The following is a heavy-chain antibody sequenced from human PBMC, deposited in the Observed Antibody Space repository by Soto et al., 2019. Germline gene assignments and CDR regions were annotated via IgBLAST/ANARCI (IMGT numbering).Heavy chain of an antibody. CDR2: IYYSGST. Sequence: SETLSLTCIVSSASVSSGDYYWSWIRQPPGKGLEWIGYIYYSGSTNYNPSLKSRVTISLDTSKNQFSLKLSSVTAEDTAVYYCARGTPNWNYPPWGQGTLVTVSS. J-gene: IGHJ5*02. CDR3: ARGTPNWNYPP. D-gene: IGHD1-7*01. CDR1: SASVSSGDYY. V-gene: IGHV4-61*08.